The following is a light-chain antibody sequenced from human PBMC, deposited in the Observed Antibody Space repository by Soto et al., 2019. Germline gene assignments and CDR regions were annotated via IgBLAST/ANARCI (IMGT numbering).Light chain of an antibody. J-gene: IGKJ1*01. CDR2: GAS. V-gene: IGKV3-20*01. Sequence: EIVLTQSPATLSLSPGERSTLSCIASQSVSSSYLDWYQQKPGQAPRLLIYGASSRATGIPDRFSGSGSGTDFTLTIIRLEPEDLAVYYCHQYGSSPWTFGQGTKVDI. CDR3: HQYGSSPWT. CDR1: QSVSSSY.